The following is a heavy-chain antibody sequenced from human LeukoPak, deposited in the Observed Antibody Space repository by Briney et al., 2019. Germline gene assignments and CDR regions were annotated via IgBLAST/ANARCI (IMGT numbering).Heavy chain of an antibody. D-gene: IGHD3-10*02. CDR2: IGSDNKP. Sequence: PGGSLRLSCEASGFTFSAYAMTWVRQAPGKGLEWVSSIGSDNKPHYSESVKGRFAISRDNSKSMLFLLLNSLRPEDTPVYDCATDLHYYVAMVVWGQGTTVTVSS. CDR1: GFTFSAYA. V-gene: IGHV3-23*05. CDR3: ATDLHYYVAMVV. J-gene: IGHJ6*02.